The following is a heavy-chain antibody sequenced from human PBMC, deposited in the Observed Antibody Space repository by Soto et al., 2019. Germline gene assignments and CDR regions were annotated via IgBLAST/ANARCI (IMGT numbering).Heavy chain of an antibody. V-gene: IGHV5-51*01. CDR2: IYPGDSDT. CDR3: ARRRSGSYADY. CDR1: GYTFTNYW. D-gene: IGHD1-26*01. Sequence: PGESLKISCKGSGYTFTNYWIARVRQMSGKGLEWMGSIYPGDSDTRYSPSFQGQVTVSADKSISTAYLQWSSLKASDTAMYYCARRRSGSYADYWGQGTRVTVSS. J-gene: IGHJ4*02.